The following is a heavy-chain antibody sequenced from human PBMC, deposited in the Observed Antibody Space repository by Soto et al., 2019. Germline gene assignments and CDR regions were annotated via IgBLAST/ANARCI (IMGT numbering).Heavy chain of an antibody. V-gene: IGHV1-18*03. D-gene: IGHD5-12*01. CDR1: GYNFTIYG. CDR2: IGPDNGNT. CDR3: ARARGYSGDAGMDV. J-gene: IGHJ6*02. Sequence: QVQLVQSGGEVKKPGASVTVSCKASGYNFTIYGINWVRQAPGQGLEWMGWIGPDNGNTNHAKKLQGTVTMTTDTHTSTAYMELRTRRSDDMAVYYCARARGYSGDAGMDVWGQAPTVPVSS.